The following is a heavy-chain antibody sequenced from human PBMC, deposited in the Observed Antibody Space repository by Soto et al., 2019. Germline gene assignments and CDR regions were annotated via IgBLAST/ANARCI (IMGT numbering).Heavy chain of an antibody. D-gene: IGHD3-10*01. V-gene: IGHV4-4*08. Sequence: QVQLQESGPGLVKPSETLSLTCTVSDDSSSSYKWSWIRQPPGRRLEWIGYIDSNGGTSYNPSLQSQVTISIDTSTKQCSLKLSSVTAADTAVYYCVREGFGRLHGLVDVWGQGTTVTVSS. CDR2: IDSNGGT. CDR3: VREGFGRLHGLVDV. CDR1: DDSSSSYK. J-gene: IGHJ6*02.